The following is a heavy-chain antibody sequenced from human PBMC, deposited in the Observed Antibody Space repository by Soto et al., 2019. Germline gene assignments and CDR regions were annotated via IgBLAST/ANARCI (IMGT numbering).Heavy chain of an antibody. CDR1: GGTFSSYA. V-gene: IGHV1-69*01. D-gene: IGHD3-22*01. Sequence: QVQLVQSGAEVKKPGSSVKVSCKASGGTFSSYAISWVRQAPGQGLEWMGGIIPIFGTANYARKVQGRVTITADESTSTAYMELSSLRSEDTAVYYCARRYYDSSGYYYVRWFDPWGQGTLVTVSS. CDR3: ARRYYDSSGYYYVRWFDP. CDR2: IIPIFGTA. J-gene: IGHJ5*02.